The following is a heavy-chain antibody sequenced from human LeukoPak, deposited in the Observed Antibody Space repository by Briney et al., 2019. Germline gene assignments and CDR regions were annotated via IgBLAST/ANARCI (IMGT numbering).Heavy chain of an antibody. CDR1: GFTFDDYA. J-gene: IGHJ3*02. D-gene: IGHD5-18*01. CDR3: AKDMLGYSYGWNAFDI. Sequence: GGSLRLSCAASGFTFDDYAMHWVRHAPGKGLGWVSGISWNSGSIGYADSVKGRFTISRDNAKNSLYLQMNSLRAEDTALYYCAKDMLGYSYGWNAFDIWGQGTMVTVSS. CDR2: ISWNSGSI. V-gene: IGHV3-9*01.